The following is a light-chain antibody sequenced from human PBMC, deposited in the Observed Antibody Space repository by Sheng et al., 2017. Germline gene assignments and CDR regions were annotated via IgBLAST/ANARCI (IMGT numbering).Light chain of an antibody. Sequence: EIGLTQSPATLSLSPGERATLSCGASQSVSGRNLAWYQQKPGQAPRLLIYDASSRATGIPDRFSGSGSGTDFTLTISRVEPEDFAVYYCQQYGNSPALTFGGGTKVEIK. CDR1: QSVSGRN. J-gene: IGKJ4*01. CDR3: QQYGNSPALT. V-gene: IGKV3D-20*01. CDR2: DAS.